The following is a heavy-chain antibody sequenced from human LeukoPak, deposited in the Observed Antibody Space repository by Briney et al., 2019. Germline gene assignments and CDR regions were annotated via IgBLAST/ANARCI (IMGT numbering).Heavy chain of an antibody. D-gene: IGHD3-10*01. CDR1: GGSFSGYY. J-gene: IGHJ5*02. Sequence: SETLSLTCAVYGGSFSGYYWSWIRQPPGKGLEWIGEINHSGSTNYNPSLKSRVTISVDTSKNQFSLKLSSVTAADTAVYYCARLWRYYGSGSRFDPWGQGTLVTVSS. V-gene: IGHV4-34*01. CDR2: INHSGST. CDR3: ARLWRYYGSGSRFDP.